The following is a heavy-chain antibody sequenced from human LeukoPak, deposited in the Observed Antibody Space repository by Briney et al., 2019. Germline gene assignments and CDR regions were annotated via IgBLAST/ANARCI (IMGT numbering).Heavy chain of an antibody. Sequence: PSETLSLTCTVSGGSISSYYGGWIRQPAGRGLEWIGRIYTSGSTNYNPSLKSRVTMSVDTSKNQFSLKLGSVTAADTAVYYCARGTVADIDYWGQGTLVTVSS. CDR3: ARGTVADIDY. D-gene: IGHD6-19*01. J-gene: IGHJ4*02. CDR1: GGSISSYY. CDR2: IYTSGST. V-gene: IGHV4-4*07.